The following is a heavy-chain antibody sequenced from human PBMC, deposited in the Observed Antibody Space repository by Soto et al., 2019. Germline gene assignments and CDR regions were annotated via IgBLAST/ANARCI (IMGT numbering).Heavy chain of an antibody. J-gene: IGHJ4*02. V-gene: IGHV1-3*01. CDR2: INAGNGNT. Sequence: ASVKLSRKAFGYTFTRYDMHWVRQANGQRLEWMGWINAGNGNTKYSQKFQGRVTITRDTSASKAYMELSSLRSEDTAVYDCVNKKITGILDYWGQGTSGT. CDR1: GYTFTRYD. D-gene: IGHD1-20*01. CDR3: VNKKITGILDY.